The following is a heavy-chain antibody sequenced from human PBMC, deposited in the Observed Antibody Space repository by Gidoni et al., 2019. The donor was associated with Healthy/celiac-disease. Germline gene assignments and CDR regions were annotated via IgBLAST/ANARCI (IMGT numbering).Heavy chain of an antibody. D-gene: IGHD2-2*01. V-gene: IGHV1-69*01. Sequence: QVQLVQSGAAAKKPGSSVKVSCKASGGTFSSYAISWVRQAPGQGLEWMGGIIPIFGTANYAQKFQGRVTITADESTSTAYMELSSLRSEDTAVYYCAIAENIVVVPEGGTFDPWGQGTLVTVSS. J-gene: IGHJ5*02. CDR2: IIPIFGTA. CDR3: AIAENIVVVPEGGTFDP. CDR1: GGTFSSYA.